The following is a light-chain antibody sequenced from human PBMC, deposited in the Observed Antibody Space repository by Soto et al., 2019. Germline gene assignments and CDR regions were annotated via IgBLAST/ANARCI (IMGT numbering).Light chain of an antibody. Sequence: IQMTQSPSSLSASVGDRVTITCRASQGIRNDLGWYQQKPGKAPKLLIYAASSLQSGVPSRFSDSGTGRDCTLAISRRQPEDFPTYYDQRSYSTPRTNGQGT. CDR3: QRSYSTPRT. V-gene: IGKV1-39*01. CDR1: QGIRND. J-gene: IGKJ1*01. CDR2: AAS.